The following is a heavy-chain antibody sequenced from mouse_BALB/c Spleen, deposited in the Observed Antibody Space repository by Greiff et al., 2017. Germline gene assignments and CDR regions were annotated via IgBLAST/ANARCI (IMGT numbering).Heavy chain of an antibody. Sequence: EVKLQESGPGLVKPSQSLSLTCTVTGYSITSDYAWNWIRQFPGNKLEWMGYISYSGSTSYNPSLKSRISITRDTSKNQFFLQLNSVTTEDTATYYCARKDLAWFAYWGQGTLVTVSA. CDR1: GYSITSDYA. V-gene: IGHV3-2*02. J-gene: IGHJ3*01. CDR2: ISYSGST. CDR3: ARKDLAWFAY.